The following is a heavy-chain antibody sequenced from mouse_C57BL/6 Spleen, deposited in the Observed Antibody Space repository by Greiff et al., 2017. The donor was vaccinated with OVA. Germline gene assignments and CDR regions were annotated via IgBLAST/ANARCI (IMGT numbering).Heavy chain of an antibody. V-gene: IGHV14-4*01. CDR3: TPDSNYAPWFAY. J-gene: IGHJ3*01. CDR2: IDPENGDT. D-gene: IGHD2-5*01. CDR1: GFNIKDDY. Sequence: VQLQQSGAELVRPGASVKLSCTASGFNIKDDYMHWVKQRPEQGLEWIGWIDPENGDTEYASKFQGKATITADTSSNTAYLQLSSLTSEDTAVYYCTPDSNYAPWFAYWGQGTLVTVSA.